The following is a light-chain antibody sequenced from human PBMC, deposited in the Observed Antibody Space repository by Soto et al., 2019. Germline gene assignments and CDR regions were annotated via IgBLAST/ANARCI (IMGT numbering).Light chain of an antibody. J-gene: IGKJ1*01. CDR2: GAS. V-gene: IGKV3-20*01. CDR3: QQYGSSPGT. CDR1: QSVSSSY. Sequence: EIVLTQSPGTLSLSPGERATLSCRASQSVSSSYLAWYQQKPGQAPRHLIYGASSRATGIPDRFSGSGSGTDFTLTSSRLEPEDFAVYYCQQYGSSPGTFGQGTKVEIK.